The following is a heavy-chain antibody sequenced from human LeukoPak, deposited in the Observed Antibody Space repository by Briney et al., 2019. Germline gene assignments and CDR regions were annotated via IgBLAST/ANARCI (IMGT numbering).Heavy chain of an antibody. CDR2: GSDVGGT. CDR3: ARVRTDYYYYYMDV. J-gene: IGHJ6*03. Sequence: SETLSLTCAVYGASLNGHYWSWIRQPPGKGLEWIGEGSDVGGTKYNPSLKSRVTISADTSKNQFSLKLRSVTAADTAVYYCARVRTDYYYYYMDVWGKGTTVTVSS. V-gene: IGHV4-34*01. CDR1: GASLNGHY. D-gene: IGHD2-8*02.